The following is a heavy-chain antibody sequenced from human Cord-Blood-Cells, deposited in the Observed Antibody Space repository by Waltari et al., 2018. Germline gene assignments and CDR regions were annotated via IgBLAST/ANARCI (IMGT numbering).Heavy chain of an antibody. J-gene: IGHJ5*02. CDR3: ARERDGYCSSTSCNWFDP. Sequence: QVQLQESGPGLVTPSETLSLTCTVSGYSISSGYYWGWLRQPPGKGLEWIGSIYHSGSTYYNPSLKSRVTISVDTSKNQFSLKLSSVTAADTAVYYCARERDGYCSSTSCNWFDPWGQGTLVTVSS. V-gene: IGHV4-38-2*02. CDR1: GYSISSGYY. CDR2: IYHSGST. D-gene: IGHD2-2*03.